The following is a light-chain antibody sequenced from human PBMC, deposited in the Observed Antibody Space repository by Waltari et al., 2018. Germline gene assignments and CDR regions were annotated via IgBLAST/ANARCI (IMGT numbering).Light chain of an antibody. J-gene: IGKJ4*01. CDR2: AAS. CDR1: QDVSSY. V-gene: IGKV1-8*01. Sequence: AIRMTQSPSSLSASTGDRVTITCRASQDVSSYVAWYQQKPGKVPKLLIYAASTLQSGVPSRFSGSGSGTNFCLTIACLQSDDFAVYYCQQYYTYPVAFGGGAKVEVK. CDR3: QQYYTYPVA.